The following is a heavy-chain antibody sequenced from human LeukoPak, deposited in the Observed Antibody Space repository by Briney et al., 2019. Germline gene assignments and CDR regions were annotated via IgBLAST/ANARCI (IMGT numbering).Heavy chain of an antibody. J-gene: IGHJ3*02. CDR1: GFTFSSYA. CDR3: TRDQVVDGGTFWGAFDI. CDR2: IKRDGSEK. Sequence: GRSLRLSCAASGFTFSSYAMHWVRQAPGKGLEWVANIKRDGSEKYFVDSVKGRFTISRDNAKNSLYLQMNSLRAEDTAMYYCTRDQVVDGGTFWGAFDIWGQGTMVTVSS. D-gene: IGHD7-27*01. V-gene: IGHV3-7*01.